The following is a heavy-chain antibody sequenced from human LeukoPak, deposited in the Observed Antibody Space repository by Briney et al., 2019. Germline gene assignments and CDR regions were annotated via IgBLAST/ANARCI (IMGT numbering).Heavy chain of an antibody. CDR3: ARVITVYNDYEEVAESFQH. J-gene: IGHJ1*01. V-gene: IGHV3-7*01. Sequence: GGSLRLSCAASGFTFSSYTMNWVRQAPGKGLEWVANIKQDGSEKYYVDSMEGRFTISRDNAKNSLYLQMNSLRAEDTAVYFCARVITVYNDYEEVAESFQHWGQGTLVTVSS. D-gene: IGHD4-17*01. CDR1: GFTFSSYT. CDR2: IKQDGSEK.